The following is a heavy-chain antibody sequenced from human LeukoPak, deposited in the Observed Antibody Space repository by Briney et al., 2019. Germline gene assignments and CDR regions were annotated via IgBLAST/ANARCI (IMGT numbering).Heavy chain of an antibody. CDR2: INQSGYT. J-gene: IGHJ4*02. CDR3: AKLGGVHFDY. V-gene: IGHV4-34*04. CDR1: GGSFSDYH. Sequence: SETLSLTCAVYGGSFSDYHWSWIRQPPGKGLEWIGEINQSGYTNDNPSLMGRSSISRDTSKNQFSLKLSSVTAADTAVYYCAKLGGVHFDYWGQGILITVSS. D-gene: IGHD3-16*01.